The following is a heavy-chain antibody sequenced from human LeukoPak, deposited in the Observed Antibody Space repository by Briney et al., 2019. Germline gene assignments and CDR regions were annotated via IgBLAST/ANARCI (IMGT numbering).Heavy chain of an antibody. CDR3: ARGYDSSGFFSD. V-gene: IGHV7-4-1*02. D-gene: IGHD3-22*01. CDR2: IDTNTGNP. Sequence: ASVKVSCKASGYTFSSNAINWVRQAPGQGLEWMGWIDTNTGNPTYAQGLTGRFVFSLDTSVSTAYLQINSLKAEDTGEYFCARGYDSSGFFSDWGQGTLVNVSS. J-gene: IGHJ4*02. CDR1: GYTFSSNA.